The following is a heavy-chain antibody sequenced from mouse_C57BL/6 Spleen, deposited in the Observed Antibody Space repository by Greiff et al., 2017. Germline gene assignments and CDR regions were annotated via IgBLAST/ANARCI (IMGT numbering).Heavy chain of an antibody. V-gene: IGHV14-4*01. CDR2: IDPENGDT. J-gene: IGHJ4*01. CDR1: GFNIKDDY. D-gene: IGHD2-5*01. CDR3: TTEADSNYPVSYYYAMDY. Sequence: EVQLQQSGAELVRPGASVKLSCTASGFNIKDDYMHWVKQRPEQGLEWIGWIDPENGDTEYASKFQGKATITADTSSNPAYLQLSSLTSEDTAVYYCTTEADSNYPVSYYYAMDYWGQGTSVTVSS.